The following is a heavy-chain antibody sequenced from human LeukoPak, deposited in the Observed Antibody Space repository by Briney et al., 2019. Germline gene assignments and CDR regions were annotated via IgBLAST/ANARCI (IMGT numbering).Heavy chain of an antibody. CDR3: ARDMYSSSSDYFDY. CDR2: LYSRDNT. CDR1: GFTVSNNY. Sequence: GGSLRLSCAASGFTVSNNYVNWVRQAPGKGLEWVTLLYSRDNTYYADSVKGRFTISRDNAKNSLYLQMNSLRAEDTAVYYCARDMYSSSSDYFDYWGQGTLVTVSS. D-gene: IGHD6-6*01. V-gene: IGHV3-53*01. J-gene: IGHJ4*02.